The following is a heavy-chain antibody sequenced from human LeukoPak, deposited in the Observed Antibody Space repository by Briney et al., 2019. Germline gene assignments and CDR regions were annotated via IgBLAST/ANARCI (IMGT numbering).Heavy chain of an antibody. CDR3: AKDRSGGFYYFDY. CDR1: GFTFSSYA. CDR2: ISGSGGST. J-gene: IGHJ4*02. D-gene: IGHD6-19*01. Sequence: GGSLRLSCAASGFTFSSYAMSWVRQAPGKGLEWVSAISGSGGSTYYADSVKGRFTISRDNSKNTLYLQMNTLRAEDTAVYYCAKDRSGGFYYFDYWGQGTLVTASS. V-gene: IGHV3-23*01.